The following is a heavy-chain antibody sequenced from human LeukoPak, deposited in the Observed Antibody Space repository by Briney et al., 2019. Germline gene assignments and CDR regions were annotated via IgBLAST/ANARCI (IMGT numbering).Heavy chain of an antibody. D-gene: IGHD5-12*01. CDR2: ISPNSGGT. CDR3: ARNIVATEEGDY. CDR1: GYTFTGYY. Sequence: ASVKVSCKASGYTFTGYYIQWVRHAPGQGLEWMGWISPNSGGTKYEQKFQGRVTMTRDTSITTAYMELSSLRSEDTAVYYCARNIVATEEGDYWGQGTLVTVSS. J-gene: IGHJ4*02. V-gene: IGHV1-2*02.